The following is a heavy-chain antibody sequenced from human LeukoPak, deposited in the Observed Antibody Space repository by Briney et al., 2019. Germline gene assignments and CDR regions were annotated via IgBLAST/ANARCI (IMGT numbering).Heavy chain of an antibody. J-gene: IGHJ5*02. CDR3: AKGLYWFDP. D-gene: IGHD6-19*01. CDR2: IWYDGSNK. V-gene: IGHV3-33*06. CDR1: GFIFSNYG. Sequence: GGSLRLSCAASGFIFSNYGMHWVRQAPGKGLEWVAVIWYDGSNKYYGDSVKGRFTISRDNSKNTLYLQMNSLRAEDTAVYSCAKGLYWFDPWGQGTLVTVSS.